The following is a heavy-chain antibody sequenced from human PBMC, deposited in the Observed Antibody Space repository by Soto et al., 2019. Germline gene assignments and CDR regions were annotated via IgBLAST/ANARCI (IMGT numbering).Heavy chain of an antibody. V-gene: IGHV4-31*03. Sequence: ASETLSLTCTVSGASFSQSGRFWTWIRQFPGKGLEWVGYIYSSGSTHYNPSLQSRLSLSLDTSKSQFSLNLTSVTAADTAIYYCARGTMLRGPGYYYGLDVWGQGTTVTVSS. CDR3: ARGTMLRGPGYYYGLDV. J-gene: IGHJ6*02. CDR1: GASFSQSGRF. CDR2: IYSSGST. D-gene: IGHD3-10*01.